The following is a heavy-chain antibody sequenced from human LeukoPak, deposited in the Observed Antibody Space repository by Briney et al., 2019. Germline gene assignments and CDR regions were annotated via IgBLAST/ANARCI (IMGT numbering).Heavy chain of an antibody. J-gene: IGHJ6*03. Sequence: GGSLRLSCAGSGFPFSSHGMNWVRQAPGKGLEWVSGISPGGGPTYYADSVKGRFSISRDGSKNILYLQMNSLRAEDTAVYYCAKDRCSNGIGCYYYYMDVWGKGTTVTISS. CDR3: AKDRCSNGIGCYYYYMDV. CDR1: GFPFSSHG. D-gene: IGHD2-8*01. V-gene: IGHV3-23*01. CDR2: ISPGGGPT.